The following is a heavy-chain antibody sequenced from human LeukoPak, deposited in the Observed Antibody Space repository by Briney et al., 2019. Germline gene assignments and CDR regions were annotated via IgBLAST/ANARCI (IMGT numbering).Heavy chain of an antibody. J-gene: IGHJ5*02. CDR1: GVSISSYY. Sequence: SETLSFTCTVSGVSISSYYWSWIRQPPGKGLEWMGNIYYSGSTNYNPSLKSRVTISVDTPKNQFSLKLSSVTAADTAVYYCARGGEHWFDPWGQGTLVTVSS. CDR2: IYYSGST. V-gene: IGHV4-59*01. CDR3: ARGGEHWFDP. D-gene: IGHD2-21*01.